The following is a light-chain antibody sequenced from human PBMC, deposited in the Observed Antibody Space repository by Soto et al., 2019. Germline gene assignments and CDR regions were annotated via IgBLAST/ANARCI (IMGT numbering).Light chain of an antibody. J-gene: IGLJ3*02. CDR3: QSYDSSLSGWV. CDR2: GNS. CDR1: SSNIGAGYD. V-gene: IGLV1-40*01. Sequence: QSVLTQPPSVSGAPGQRVTISCTGSSSNIGAGYDVHWYQQLPGTAPKLLIYGNSNRPSGVPDRLSGSKSGTSASLAITGFQAEDEADYYCQSYDSSLSGWVFGGGTKLTFL.